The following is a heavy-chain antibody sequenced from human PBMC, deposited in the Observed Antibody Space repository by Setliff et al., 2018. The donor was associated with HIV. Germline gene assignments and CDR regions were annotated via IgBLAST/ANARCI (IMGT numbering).Heavy chain of an antibody. CDR1: GFTFNTYG. V-gene: IGHV3-30*02. CDR3: AKYSSGWTPYSYMDV. Sequence: GGSLRLSCAASGFTFNTYGMHWVRQAPGKGLEWVAFIRYDGSNKYYADSVKGRFTISRDNSKNTLYLQMNSLRAEDTAVYYCAKYSSGWTPYSYMDVWGKGTPVTVSS. D-gene: IGHD6-19*01. J-gene: IGHJ6*03. CDR2: IRYDGSNK.